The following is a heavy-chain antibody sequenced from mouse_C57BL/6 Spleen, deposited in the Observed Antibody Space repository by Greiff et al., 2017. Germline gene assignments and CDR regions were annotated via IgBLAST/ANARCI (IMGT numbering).Heavy chain of an antibody. CDR2: IYPGDGDT. Sequence: QVQLQQSGPELVKPGASVKIPCKASGYAFSSSWMNWVKQRPGKGLEWIGRIYPGDGDTNYNGKFKGKATLTADKSSSTAYMQLSSLTSEDSAVYFCASLEGIYDGYSLDYWGQGTTLTVSS. D-gene: IGHD2-3*01. J-gene: IGHJ2*01. CDR3: ASLEGIYDGYSLDY. CDR1: GYAFSSSW. V-gene: IGHV1-82*01.